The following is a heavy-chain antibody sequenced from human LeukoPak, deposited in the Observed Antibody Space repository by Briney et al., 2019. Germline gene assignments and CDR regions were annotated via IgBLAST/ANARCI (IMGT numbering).Heavy chain of an antibody. CDR3: ARGYYYDSSGYFAY. CDR2: IIPIFGTA. Sequence: SVKVSCKASGGTFSSYAISWVRQAPGQGLEWMGGIIPIFGTANYAQKFQGRVTITTDESTSTAYMELSSLRSEDTAVYYCARGYYYDSSGYFAYWSQGTLVTVSS. D-gene: IGHD3-22*01. CDR1: GGTFSSYA. V-gene: IGHV1-69*05. J-gene: IGHJ4*02.